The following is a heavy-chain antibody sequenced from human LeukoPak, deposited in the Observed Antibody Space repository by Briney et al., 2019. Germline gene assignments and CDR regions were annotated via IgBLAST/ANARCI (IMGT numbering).Heavy chain of an antibody. D-gene: IGHD3-3*01. V-gene: IGHV3-23*01. CDR2: ISDSGGYT. J-gene: IGHJ4*02. CDR3: AKEEWLLAVYFDY. CDR1: GLTFRTYA. Sequence: GGSLRLSCAASGLTFRTYAMSWVRQAPGKGLEWVSSISDSGGYTFYADSVKGQFTISRDNSKNTLYLQMNSLRAEDTAVYYCAKEEWLLAVYFDYWGQGTLVTVSS.